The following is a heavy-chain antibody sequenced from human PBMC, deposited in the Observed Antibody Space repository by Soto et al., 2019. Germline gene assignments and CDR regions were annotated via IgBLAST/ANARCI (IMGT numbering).Heavy chain of an antibody. CDR3: AKEDPSGRYSLDY. V-gene: IGHV3-30*18. Sequence: GESLRLPYEASGFPFGGHGMHWIRQAPGKGLEWVAVISYYGTNEYYEDSVKGRFTISRDNSKNTLYLQMNSLRIEDTAVYFCAKEDPSGRYSLDYWGQGSQVTVSA. J-gene: IGHJ4*02. D-gene: IGHD1-26*01. CDR2: ISYYGTNE. CDR1: GFPFGGHG.